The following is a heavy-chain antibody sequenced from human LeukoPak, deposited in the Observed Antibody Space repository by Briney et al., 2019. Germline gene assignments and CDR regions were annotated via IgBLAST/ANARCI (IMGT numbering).Heavy chain of an antibody. CDR2: IYPGDSDT. CDR3: ARQRYSYGLGGDY. D-gene: IGHD5-18*01. CDR1: GYSFTRYW. Sequence: GESLKISCKGSGYSFTRYWIGWVRQLPGKGLEWMGIIYPGDSDTRYSPSFQGQVTISADKSIGTAYLQWSSLKASDTAMYYCARQRYSYGLGGDYWGQGTLVTVSS. V-gene: IGHV5-51*01. J-gene: IGHJ4*02.